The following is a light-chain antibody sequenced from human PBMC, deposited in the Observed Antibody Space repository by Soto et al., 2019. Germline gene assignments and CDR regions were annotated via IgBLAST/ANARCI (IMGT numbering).Light chain of an antibody. Sequence: QSVLTQPASVSGSPGQSITISCAGNSSDGGGYNYVSWYQQHPGKAPKLMIYDVSNRPSGVSNRFSGSKSGSTASLTISGLQAEDEADYYCSSYTSSSIPYVFGTGTKVTVL. J-gene: IGLJ1*01. CDR3: SSYTSSSIPYV. CDR2: DVS. V-gene: IGLV2-14*01. CDR1: SSDGGGYNY.